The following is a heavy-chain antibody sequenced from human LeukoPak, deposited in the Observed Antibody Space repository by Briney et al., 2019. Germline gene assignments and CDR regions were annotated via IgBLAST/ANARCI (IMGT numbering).Heavy chain of an antibody. J-gene: IGHJ4*02. CDR1: GFTFDDYA. CDR2: INWNSGSI. D-gene: IGHD5-18*01. V-gene: IGHV3-9*01. CDR3: AEDLRGYSYAFDF. Sequence: PGGSLRLSCAASGFTFDDYAMHWVRQPPGKGLEWVSGINWNSGSIDYADSVKGRFTISRDSAKNSLYLQMNSLRAEDTAFYYCAEDLRGYSYAFDFWGQGTLVTVSS.